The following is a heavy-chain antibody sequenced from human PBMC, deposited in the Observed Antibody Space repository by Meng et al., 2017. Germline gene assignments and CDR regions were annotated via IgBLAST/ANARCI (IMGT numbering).Heavy chain of an antibody. CDR3: ARVRGYSNYGPNWFDP. CDR1: GGTFSSYA. V-gene: IGHV1-69*15. Sequence: QLGAGVKKPGSPVKVSGKASGGTFSSYAISWVRQAPGQGLEWMGRIIPIFGTANYAQKFQGRVTITADESTSTAYMELSSLRSEDTAVYYCARVRGYSNYGPNWFDPWGQGTLVTVSS. J-gene: IGHJ5*02. D-gene: IGHD4-11*01. CDR2: IIPIFGTA.